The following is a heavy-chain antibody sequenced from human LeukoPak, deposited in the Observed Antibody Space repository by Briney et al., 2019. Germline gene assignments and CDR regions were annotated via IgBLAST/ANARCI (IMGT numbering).Heavy chain of an antibody. J-gene: IGHJ6*03. CDR3: ARMSFLSESGYSSSWSYYYYYYMDV. Sequence: SETLSLTCTVSGGSISSSYWSWIRQPPGKGLEWIGYIYYRGSTNYNPSLKSRVTISVDTSKNQFSLKPSSVTAADTAVYYCARMSFLSESGYSSSWSYYYYYYMDVWGKGTTVTVPS. CDR2: IYYRGST. D-gene: IGHD6-13*01. V-gene: IGHV4-59*01. CDR1: GGSISSSY.